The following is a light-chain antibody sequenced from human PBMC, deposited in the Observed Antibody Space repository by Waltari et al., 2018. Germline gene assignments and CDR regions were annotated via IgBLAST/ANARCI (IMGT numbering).Light chain of an antibody. V-gene: IGLV2-14*03. CDR2: DVD. CDR1: RNAIGYSFR. J-gene: IGLJ1*01. Sequence: QSAMTQPASVSGSPGQSITISCTGTRNAIGYSFRILWYQQHPGKAPKVIIYDVDNRPSGVSNRFSGSKSGYTASLTISGLQAEDEAHYYCNAFAMGYTYVFGSGTKVTLI. CDR3: NAFAMGYTYV.